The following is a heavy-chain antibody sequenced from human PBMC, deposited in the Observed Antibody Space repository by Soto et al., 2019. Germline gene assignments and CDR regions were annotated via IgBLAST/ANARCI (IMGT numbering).Heavy chain of an antibody. CDR3: ARDRGGCSTTSCYGPYFDY. D-gene: IGHD2-2*01. Sequence: GGSLRLSCAASGFTFSTYSMNWVRQAPGKGLEWVSYIDSSSSTVYYADSVKGRFSISRDNAKDSLYLQMNSLRGEDTAVYYCARDRGGCSTTSCYGPYFDYWGQGILVTVSS. J-gene: IGHJ4*02. CDR2: IDSSSSTV. V-gene: IGHV3-48*01. CDR1: GFTFSTYS.